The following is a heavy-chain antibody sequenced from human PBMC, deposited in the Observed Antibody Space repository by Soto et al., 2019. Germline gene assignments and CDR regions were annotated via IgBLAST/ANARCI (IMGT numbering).Heavy chain of an antibody. D-gene: IGHD1-26*01. CDR3: ARDSGSYYVY. V-gene: IGHV4-59*01. CDR1: GGSISSYY. Sequence: SETRSRTWTVSGGSISSYYWSWIRQPPGKGLEWIGYIYYSGSTNYNPSLKRRVTISVDTSKNQFSLKLSSVTAADTAVYYCARDSGSYYVYWGQGTLVTVSS. CDR2: IYYSGST. J-gene: IGHJ4*02.